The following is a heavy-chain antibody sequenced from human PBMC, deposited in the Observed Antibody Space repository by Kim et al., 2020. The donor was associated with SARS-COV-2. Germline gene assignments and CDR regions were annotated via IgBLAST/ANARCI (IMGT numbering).Heavy chain of an antibody. CDR2: IKSKTDGGTT. D-gene: IGHD3-22*01. V-gene: IGHV3-15*01. CDR1: GFTFSNAW. CDR3: TTNYYDLRGMDV. J-gene: IGHJ6*02. Sequence: GGSLRLSCAASGFTFSNAWMSWVRQAPGKGLEWVGRIKSKTDGGTTDYAAPVKGRFTISRDDSKNTLYLQMNSLKTEDTAVYYCTTNYYDLRGMDVWGQGTTVTVSS.